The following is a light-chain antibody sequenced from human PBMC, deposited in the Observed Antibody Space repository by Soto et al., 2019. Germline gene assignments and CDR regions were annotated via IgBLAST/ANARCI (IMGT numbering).Light chain of an antibody. J-gene: IGLJ3*02. CDR3: AAWDDGLNGWL. V-gene: IGLV1-44*01. CDR2: TNH. Sequence: QLVLTQPPSASGTPGQRVTISCSGSSSNIGSDTVKWYQQLPGTAPKLLIYTNHQRPSGVPDRFSGSKSGTSASLAISGLKSEDEADYYCAAWDDGLNGWLFGGGTQLTVL. CDR1: SSNIGSDT.